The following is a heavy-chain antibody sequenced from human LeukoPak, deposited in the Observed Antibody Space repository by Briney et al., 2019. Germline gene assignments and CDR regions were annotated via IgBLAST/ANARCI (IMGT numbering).Heavy chain of an antibody. D-gene: IGHD3-22*01. CDR3: ARGTGIYYYDSSGYVGSLDY. V-gene: IGHV3-11*04. Sequence: GGSLRLSCAASGFTFSDYYMSWIRQAPGKGLEWVSYISSSGSTIYYADSVKGRFTISRDNAKNSLYLQMNSLRAEDTAVYYCARGTGIYYYDSSGYVGSLDYWGQGTLVTVSS. CDR2: ISSSGSTI. J-gene: IGHJ4*02. CDR1: GFTFSDYY.